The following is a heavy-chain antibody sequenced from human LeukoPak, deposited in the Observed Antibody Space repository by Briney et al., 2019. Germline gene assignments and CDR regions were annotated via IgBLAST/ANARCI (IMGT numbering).Heavy chain of an antibody. D-gene: IGHD3-3*01. V-gene: IGHV3-7*01. CDR2: IKQDGSEK. J-gene: IGHJ6*03. CDR1: GFTFSNYW. Sequence: GGSLRLSCAASGFTFSNYWMHWVRQAPGKGLEWVANIKQDGSEKYYVDSVKGRFTISRDNAKNSLYLQMNSLRAEDTAVYYCARDTTIHYDFWSGYWNYYYYMDVWGKGTTVTVSS. CDR3: ARDTTIHYDFWSGYWNYYYYMDV.